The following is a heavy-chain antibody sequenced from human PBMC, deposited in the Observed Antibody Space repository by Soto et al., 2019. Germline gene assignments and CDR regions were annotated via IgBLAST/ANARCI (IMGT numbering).Heavy chain of an antibody. CDR2: INCGSGNT. V-gene: IGHV1-3*01. J-gene: IGHJ4*02. Sequence: QVQLVQSGAEVKQPGASASVSCKASGYNFTTYVVHWLRQAPGQGPEWMGWINCGSGNTVYSQKFQGRVNFTRDTSARTAYMDLNSLTSGDTAVYYCARGYTSGWTFDFWGRGTLVTVSS. CDR3: ARGYTSGWTFDF. D-gene: IGHD6-19*01. CDR1: GYNFTTYV.